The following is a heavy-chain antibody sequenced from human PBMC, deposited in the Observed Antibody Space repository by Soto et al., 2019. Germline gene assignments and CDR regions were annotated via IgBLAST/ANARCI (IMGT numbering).Heavy chain of an antibody. CDR2: IYYSGST. V-gene: IGHV4-30-4*01. D-gene: IGHD3-10*01. Sequence: PSETLSLTCTVSGGSISSGDYYWSWIRQPPGKGLEWIGYIYYSGSTYYNPSLKSRVTISVDTSKNQFSLNLSSVTAADTAMYYCASPLMVRGVRGMDVWGQGTTVTVSS. CDR1: GGSISSGDYY. J-gene: IGHJ6*02. CDR3: ASPLMVRGVRGMDV.